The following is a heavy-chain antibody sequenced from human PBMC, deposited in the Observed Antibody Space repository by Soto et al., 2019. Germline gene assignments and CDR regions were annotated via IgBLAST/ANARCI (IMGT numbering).Heavy chain of an antibody. V-gene: IGHV4-34*01. J-gene: IGHJ3*01. CDR1: GGSFSGYY. Sequence: QVQLQQWGAGLLKPSETLSLTCEVHGGSFSGYYWTWIRQTPGKGLEWIGEISHSGTTNYQPSLTSRFTISADPSKKQFSLNLTSVTAADSGVYYCARGECSSVYCFTRWALDFWGQGTVVTVSS. CDR3: ARGECSSVYCFTRWALDF. D-gene: IGHD2-2*01. CDR2: ISHSGTT.